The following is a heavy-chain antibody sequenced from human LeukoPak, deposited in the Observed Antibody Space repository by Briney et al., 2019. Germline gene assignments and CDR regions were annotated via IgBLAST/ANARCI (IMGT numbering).Heavy chain of an antibody. CDR3: AREVATQDYYYYMDV. CDR2: ISSSSSYI. V-gene: IGHV3-21*04. CDR1: GFTFSSYS. J-gene: IGHJ6*03. Sequence: GGFLRLSCAASGFTFSSYSMNWVRQAPGKGLEWVSSISSSSSYIYYADSVKGRFTISRDNAKNSLYLQMTSLRAEDTAFYYCAREVATQDYYYYMDVWGKGTTVTVSS. D-gene: IGHD4-23*01.